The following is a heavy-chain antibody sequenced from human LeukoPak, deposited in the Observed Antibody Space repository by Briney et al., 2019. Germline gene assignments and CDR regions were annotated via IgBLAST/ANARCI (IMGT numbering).Heavy chain of an antibody. D-gene: IGHD2-2*01. CDR2: ISWNSGSI. V-gene: IGHV3-9*01. Sequence: GRSLRLSCAASGFTFDDYAMHWVRQAPGKGLEWVSGISWNSGSIGYADSVKGRFTISRDNVQNSLYLQMNSLRAEDTAVYYCARWVCSPTRCYYFDYWGQGTLVVVSS. CDR1: GFTFDDYA. J-gene: IGHJ4*02. CDR3: ARWVCSPTRCYYFDY.